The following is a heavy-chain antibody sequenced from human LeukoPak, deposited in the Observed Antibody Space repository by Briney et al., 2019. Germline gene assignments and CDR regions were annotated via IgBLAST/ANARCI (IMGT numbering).Heavy chain of an antibody. D-gene: IGHD6-13*01. J-gene: IGHJ4*02. CDR2: ISGSGGST. CDR3: AKDRVGGSSSWSRTYYFDY. V-gene: IGHV3-23*01. CDR1: GFTFSSYA. Sequence: GGSLRLSCAASGFTFSSYAMSWVRQAPGKGLEWVSAISGSGGSTYYADSVKGRFTISRDNSKNTLYLQMNSLRAEDTAVYYCAKDRVGGSSSWSRTYYFDYWGQGTLVTVSS.